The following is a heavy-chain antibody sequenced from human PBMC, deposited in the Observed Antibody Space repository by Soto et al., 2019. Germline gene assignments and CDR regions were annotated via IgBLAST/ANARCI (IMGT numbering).Heavy chain of an antibody. J-gene: IGHJ5*02. V-gene: IGHV4-39*01. CDR2: IYYTGRT. CDR1: GVSITSGAYY. CDR3: ALSSGKLLWLGEPFSGNGFDP. Sequence: PSDTLSLTCTVSGVSITSGAYYGGWIRQPPGRGLEWFGTIYYTGRTYYDPSLKSRVTIPVDTSKNQFSLKLTSGTAADAAVYYCALSSGKLLWLGEPFSGNGFDPWGQGILVTVSS. D-gene: IGHD3-10*01.